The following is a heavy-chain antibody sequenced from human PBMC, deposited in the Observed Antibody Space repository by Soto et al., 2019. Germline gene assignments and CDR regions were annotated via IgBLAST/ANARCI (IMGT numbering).Heavy chain of an antibody. CDR3: ARDTGIKIFGIGWFDP. J-gene: IGHJ5*02. V-gene: IGHV4-30-4*01. CDR2: IYYSGST. CDR1: GGSISSGDYY. D-gene: IGHD3-3*01. Sequence: ILSLTCTVSGGSISSGDYYWSWIRQPPGKGLEWIGYIYYSGSTYYNPSLKSRVTISVDTSKNQFSLKLSSVTAADTAVYYRARDTGIKIFGIGWFDPWGQGTLVTVSS.